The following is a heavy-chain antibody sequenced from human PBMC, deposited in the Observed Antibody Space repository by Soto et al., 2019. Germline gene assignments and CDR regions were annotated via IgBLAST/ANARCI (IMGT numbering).Heavy chain of an antibody. D-gene: IGHD6-13*01. CDR2: ISGSGTST. CDR1: GFTFSSYA. V-gene: IGHV3-23*01. CDR3: AKAYSNSWPNDWFDP. Sequence: GGSLRLSCAASGFTFSSYAMSWVRQAPGKGPEWVSAISGSGTSTYYADSVKGRFTISRDNSKNTLYLQMNSLRAEDTAVYYCAKAYSNSWPNDWFDPWGQGTLVTVSS. J-gene: IGHJ5*02.